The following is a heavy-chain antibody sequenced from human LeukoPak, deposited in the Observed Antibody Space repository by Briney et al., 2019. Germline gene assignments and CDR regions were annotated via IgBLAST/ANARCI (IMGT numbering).Heavy chain of an antibody. CDR2: IWYDGSNK. V-gene: IGHV3-33*08. CDR3: ARDLAGGADYIDYYYYGMDV. J-gene: IGHJ6*04. D-gene: IGHD5-12*01. Sequence: PGGSLRLSCAASGFTFSSYEMNWVRQAPGKGLGWVAVIWYDGSNKYYADSVKGRFTISRDNSKNTLYLQMNSLRAEDTAVYYCARDLAGGADYIDYYYYGMDVWGKGTTVTVSS. CDR1: GFTFSSYE.